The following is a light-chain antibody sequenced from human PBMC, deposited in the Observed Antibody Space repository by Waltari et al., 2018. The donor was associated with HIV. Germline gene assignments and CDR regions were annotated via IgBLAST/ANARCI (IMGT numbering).Light chain of an antibody. V-gene: IGKV3-15*01. CDR1: QSVSSN. Sequence: EIVMTQSPATLSVSPGESATLSCRTSQSVSSNLAWYQHKPGQAPRLLIYGASTRATSIPARFSGSGSGTEFTLTISSLQSEDLAVYYCQQYNDWPRTFGQGTKVEIK. J-gene: IGKJ1*01. CDR2: GAS. CDR3: QQYNDWPRT.